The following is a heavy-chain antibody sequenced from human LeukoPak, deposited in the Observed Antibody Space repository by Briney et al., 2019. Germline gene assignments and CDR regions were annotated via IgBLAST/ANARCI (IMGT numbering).Heavy chain of an antibody. J-gene: IGHJ4*02. V-gene: IGHV4-30-4*08. D-gene: IGHD1-14*01. CDR3: ARGPPTGDYVDY. Sequence: SETLSLTCTVSGGSISSGDYYWSWIRQPPGKGLEWIGYIYYSGSTYYNPSLKSRVTISVDTPKNQFSLKLSSVTAADTAVYYCARGPPTGDYVDYWGQGTLVTVSS. CDR1: GGSISSGDYY. CDR2: IYYSGST.